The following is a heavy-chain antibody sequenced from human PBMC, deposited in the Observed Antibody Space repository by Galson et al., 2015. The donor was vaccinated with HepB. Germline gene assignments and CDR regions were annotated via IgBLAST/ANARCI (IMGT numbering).Heavy chain of an antibody. CDR1: GYTFTGYY. CDR3: ARDFGAKANYHYYYGVDG. CDR2: INPNSGGT. J-gene: IGHJ6*02. V-gene: IGHV1-2*02. D-gene: IGHD3-3*01. Sequence: SVKVSCKASGYTFTGYYMHWVRQAPGQGLEWMGWINPNSGGTNYAQKFQGRVTMTRDTSISTAYMELSRLRSDDTAVYYCARDFGAKANYHYYYGVDGWGQGTAVTGSS.